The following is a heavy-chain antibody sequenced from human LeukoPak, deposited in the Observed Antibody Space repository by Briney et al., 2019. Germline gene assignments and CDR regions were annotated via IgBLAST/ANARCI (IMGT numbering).Heavy chain of an antibody. CDR1: GYTFTSYG. CDR3: AREGLRYFDWLLWDY. CDR2: ISAYSGNT. J-gene: IGHJ4*02. Sequence: ASVKVSCKASGYTFTSYGISWVRQAPGQGLEWMGWISAYSGNTNYAQKLQGRVTMTTDTSTSTAYMELRSLRSDDTAVYYCAREGLRYFDWLLWDYWGQGTLVTVSS. D-gene: IGHD3-9*01. V-gene: IGHV1-18*01.